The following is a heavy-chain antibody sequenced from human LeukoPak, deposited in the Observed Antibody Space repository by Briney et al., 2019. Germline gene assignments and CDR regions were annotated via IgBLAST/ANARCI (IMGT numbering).Heavy chain of an antibody. V-gene: IGHV1-2*02. CDR1: GYTFTGYY. CDR3: ARYDILTGYYKEDYFDY. J-gene: IGHJ4*02. Sequence: GASVKVSCKASGYTFTGYYMHWVRQAPGQGLEWMGWINPNSGGTNYAQKFQGRVTMTRDTSISTAYMELSRLRSDDTAVYYCARYDILTGYYKEDYFDYWGQGTLVTVSS. CDR2: INPNSGGT. D-gene: IGHD3-9*01.